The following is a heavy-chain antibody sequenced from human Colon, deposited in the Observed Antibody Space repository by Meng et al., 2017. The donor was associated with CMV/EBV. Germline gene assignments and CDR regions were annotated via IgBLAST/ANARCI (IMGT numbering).Heavy chain of an antibody. Sequence: GGSLRLSCAASGFTFRSYAMSWVRQVPGKGLERVADISGSGDKFHFADFVKGRFTISRDNSKNTLYLQMNSLRAEDTAVYYCAKEYEFEDSSDHFDHWGQGTLVTVSS. V-gene: IGHV3-23*01. D-gene: IGHD3-22*01. J-gene: IGHJ4*02. CDR2: ISGSGDKF. CDR1: GFTFRSYA. CDR3: AKEYEFEDSSDHFDH.